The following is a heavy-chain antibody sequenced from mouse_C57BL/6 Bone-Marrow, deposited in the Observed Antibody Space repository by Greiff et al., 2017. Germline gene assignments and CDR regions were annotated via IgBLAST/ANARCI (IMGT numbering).Heavy chain of an antibody. J-gene: IGHJ2*01. V-gene: IGHV1-18*01. D-gene: IGHD2-3*01. CDR1: GYTFTDYN. Sequence: EVKLLESGPELVKPGASVKIPCKASGYTFTDYNMDWVKQSHGKSLEWIGDINPNNGGTIYNQKFKGKATLTVDKSSSTAYMELRSLTSEDTAVYDCARRRWLQRDFDYWGQGTTLTVSS. CDR3: ARRRWLQRDFDY. CDR2: INPNNGGT.